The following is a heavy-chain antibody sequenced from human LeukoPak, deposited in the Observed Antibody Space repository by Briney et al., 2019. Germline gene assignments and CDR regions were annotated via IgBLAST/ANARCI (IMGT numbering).Heavy chain of an antibody. CDR1: GFTFSSYA. CDR3: APRDIVVVPAARYGMDV. D-gene: IGHD2-2*01. V-gene: IGHV3-23*01. Sequence: GGSLRLSCAASGFTFSSYAMSWVRQAPGKGLEWVSAISGSGGSTYYADSVKGRFTISRDNSKNTLYLQMNSLRAEDTAVYSCAPRDIVVVPAARYGMDVWGQGPTVTVSS. CDR2: ISGSGGST. J-gene: IGHJ6*02.